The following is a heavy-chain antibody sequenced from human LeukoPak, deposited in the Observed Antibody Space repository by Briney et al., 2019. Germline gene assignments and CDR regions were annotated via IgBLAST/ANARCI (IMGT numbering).Heavy chain of an antibody. CDR3: ARRVGTSWHFDY. J-gene: IGHJ4*02. Sequence: GESLKISCEASGYSFSTYWIVWVRQMPGKGLEWMGIIYPGDSDTRYSPSFQGQVTISADKSISTAYLQWSSLKASDTATYYCARRVGTSWHFDYWGQGTLVTVSS. CDR2: IYPGDSDT. D-gene: IGHD6-13*01. CDR1: GYSFSTYW. V-gene: IGHV5-51*01.